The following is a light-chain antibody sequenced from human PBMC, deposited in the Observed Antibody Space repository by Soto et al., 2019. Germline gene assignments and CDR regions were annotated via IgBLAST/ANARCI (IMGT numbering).Light chain of an antibody. CDR1: QSVNRF. V-gene: IGKV3-20*01. Sequence: EIVLTQSPGTLSLSPGETATLSCRASQSVNRFLAWFQQKPGQAPRLLIYGASNRATGIPDRFSGSGSETDFTLTITRLEPEDFALYFCRHYVGSPWAFGQGTKVENK. CDR3: RHYVGSPWA. CDR2: GAS. J-gene: IGKJ1*01.